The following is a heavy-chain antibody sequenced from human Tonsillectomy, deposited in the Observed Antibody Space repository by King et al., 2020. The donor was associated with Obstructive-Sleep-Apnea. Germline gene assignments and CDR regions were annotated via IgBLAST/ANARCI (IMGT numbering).Heavy chain of an antibody. D-gene: IGHD2-2*01. J-gene: IGHJ4*02. CDR1: GYTFTSYG. CDR2: ISAYNGNT. CDR3: ARDRGGVPIVVVPAAIFDY. Sequence: QLVQSGAEVKKPGASVNVSCKASGYTFTSYGISWVRQAPGQGLEGMGWISAYNGNTNYAQKLQGRVTMTTDTSTSTAYMELRSLRSDDTAVYYCARDRGGVPIVVVPAAIFDYWGQGTLVTVSS. V-gene: IGHV1-18*04.